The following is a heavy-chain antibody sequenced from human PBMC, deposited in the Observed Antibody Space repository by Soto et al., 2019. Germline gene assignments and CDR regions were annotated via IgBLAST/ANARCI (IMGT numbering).Heavy chain of an antibody. D-gene: IGHD5-18*01. Sequence: ASVKVSCKASGGTFSSYAISWVRQAPGQGLEWMGGIIPIFGTANYAQKFQGRVTITADESTSTAYMELSSLRSEDTAVYYCARESGYSYGHGAYYYYGMDVWGQGTTVTVSS. CDR3: ARESGYSYGHGAYYYYGMDV. V-gene: IGHV1-69*13. CDR1: GGTFSSYA. CDR2: IIPIFGTA. J-gene: IGHJ6*02.